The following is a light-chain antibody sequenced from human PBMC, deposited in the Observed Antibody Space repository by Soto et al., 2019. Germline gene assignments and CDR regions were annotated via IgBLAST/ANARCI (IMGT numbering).Light chain of an antibody. CDR2: GAS. J-gene: IGKJ1*01. Sequence: EMVMTQSPATLWLSPLERATLSFRASQSVSSNLAWYQQKPGQAPRLLIYGASTRATGIPDRFSGSGSGTDFTLTISRLEPEDFAVYYCQQYGSSPTFGQGTKVDI. CDR1: QSVSSN. CDR3: QQYGSSPT. V-gene: IGKV3-20*01.